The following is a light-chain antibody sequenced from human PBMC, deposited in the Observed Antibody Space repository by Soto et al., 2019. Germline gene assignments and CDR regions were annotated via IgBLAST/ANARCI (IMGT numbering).Light chain of an antibody. CDR3: CSYAGSYTSGV. J-gene: IGLJ1*01. Sequence: QSVLTHPRSVSWSPGQSVSISCTGTSSDVGGYNYVSWYQQHPGKAPKLMIYDVSKRPSGVPDRFSGSKSGNTASLTISGLQAEDEADYYCCSYAGSYTSGVFGTGSKVTVL. CDR2: DVS. V-gene: IGLV2-11*01. CDR1: SSDVGGYNY.